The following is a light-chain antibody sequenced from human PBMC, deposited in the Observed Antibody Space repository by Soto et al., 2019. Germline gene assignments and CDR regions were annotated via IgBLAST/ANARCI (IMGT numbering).Light chain of an antibody. Sequence: DIQMTQSPSSLSAPVGDKVTITCRASKSIGYYLNWYQQIPGKAPTLLIFGASSLQSGVPSRFSGSGSGTDFTLTISSLQPEDFATYYCQQSYSTPPTFGGGTKVEIK. J-gene: IGKJ4*01. V-gene: IGKV1-39*01. CDR3: QQSYSTPPT. CDR2: GAS. CDR1: KSIGYY.